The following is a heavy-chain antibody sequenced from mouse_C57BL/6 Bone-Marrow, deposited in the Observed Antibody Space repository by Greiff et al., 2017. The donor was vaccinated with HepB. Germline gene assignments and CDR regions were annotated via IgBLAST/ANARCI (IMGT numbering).Heavy chain of an antibody. Sequence: VQLQQSGAELVKPGASVKMSCKASGYTFTSYWITWVKQRPGQGLEWIGDIYPGSGSTNYNEKFKSKATLTVDTSSSTAYMQLSSLTSEDSAVYYCARDYDYVLYAMDYWGQGTSVTVSS. J-gene: IGHJ4*01. CDR1: GYTFTSYW. CDR3: ARDYDYVLYAMDY. CDR2: IYPGSGST. V-gene: IGHV1-55*01. D-gene: IGHD2-4*01.